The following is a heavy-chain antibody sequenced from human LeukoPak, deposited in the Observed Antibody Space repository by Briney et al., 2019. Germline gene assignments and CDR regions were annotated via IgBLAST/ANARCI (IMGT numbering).Heavy chain of an antibody. D-gene: IGHD3-3*01. CDR3: ARAHDFWSGYRMDV. CDR2: MNPNRGNT. J-gene: IGHJ6*03. Sequence: GASLKVSCKASGDTFTSYDINWVRQATGHELEWMGWMNPNRGNTGYVQKFQGRVTITRSTSITTPYTELSGRRAEDTAVYYCARAHDFWSGYRMDVWGKGTTVTVSS. V-gene: IGHV1-8*03. CDR1: GDTFTSYD.